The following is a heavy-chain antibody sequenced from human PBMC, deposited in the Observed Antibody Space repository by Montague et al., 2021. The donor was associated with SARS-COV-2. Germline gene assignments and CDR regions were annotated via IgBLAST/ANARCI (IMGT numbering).Heavy chain of an antibody. Sequence: SLRLSCAASGFIFSNYWMHWVRQAPGKGLVWVSRINIDGSGTTYADSVKGRFTTSRDNAKNTPYLQMNSLRAEDTAVYYCASWISGVAGTDYWGQGTLVTVSS. D-gene: IGHD6-19*01. CDR3: ASWISGVAGTDY. V-gene: IGHV3-74*01. CDR1: GFIFSNYW. J-gene: IGHJ4*02. CDR2: INIDGSGT.